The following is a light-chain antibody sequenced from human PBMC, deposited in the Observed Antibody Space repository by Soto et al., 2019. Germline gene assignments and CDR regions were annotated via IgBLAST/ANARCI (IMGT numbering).Light chain of an antibody. Sequence: QSVLTQPASVSGSPGQSITISCTGTSSDVGGYNYVSWYQQHPGKAPKLMIYDVSNRPSGVSNRFSGSKSGNTASLTISGLQAEDEADYYCSSYTSSSTPSYVCGTGTKLTVL. J-gene: IGLJ1*01. V-gene: IGLV2-14*01. CDR3: SSYTSSSTPSYV. CDR2: DVS. CDR1: SSDVGGYNY.